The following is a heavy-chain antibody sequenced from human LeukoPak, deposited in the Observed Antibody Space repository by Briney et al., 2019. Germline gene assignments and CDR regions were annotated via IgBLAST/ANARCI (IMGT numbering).Heavy chain of an antibody. V-gene: IGHV3-33*01. CDR3: ARDQDMVRGEMGPFDS. D-gene: IGHD3-10*01. J-gene: IGHJ5*01. Sequence: ALRLSCAASGFTFSSYGMHWVRQAPGKGLEWVAVIWYDGSNKYYADSVKGRFTISRDNSKNTLYLQMNSLRAEDTAVYYCARDQDMVRGEMGPFDSWGQGTLVTVSS. CDR1: GFTFSSYG. CDR2: IWYDGSNK.